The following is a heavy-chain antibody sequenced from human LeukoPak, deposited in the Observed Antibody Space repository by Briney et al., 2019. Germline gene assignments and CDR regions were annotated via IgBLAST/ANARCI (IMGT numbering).Heavy chain of an antibody. D-gene: IGHD4-17*01. CDR2: IYSGGNT. Sequence: GGSLRLSCAASGFSFSSYRMCWVRQAPGKGLEWVSLIYSGGNTDYADSVKGRFTIFRDNSKNTVYLQMNSLRAEGSGVYDCARELGDYRNFYYYGMDVWGQGTTVTVSS. V-gene: IGHV3-53*01. CDR3: ARELGDYRNFYYYGMDV. J-gene: IGHJ6*02. CDR1: GFSFSSYR.